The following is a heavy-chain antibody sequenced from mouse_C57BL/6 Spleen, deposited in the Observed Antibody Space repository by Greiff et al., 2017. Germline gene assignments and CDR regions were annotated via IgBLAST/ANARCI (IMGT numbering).Heavy chain of an antibody. V-gene: IGHV1-47*01. CDR1: GYTFTTYP. Sequence: VQVVESGAELVKPGASVKMSCKASGYTFTTYPIEWMKQNHGKSLEWIGNFHPYNDDTKYNEKFKGKATLTVEKSSSTVYLELSRLTSDDSAVYYCARGKSYDYDDYFDYWGQGTTLTGSS. CDR2: FHPYNDDT. J-gene: IGHJ2*01. CDR3: ARGKSYDYDDYFDY. D-gene: IGHD2-4*01.